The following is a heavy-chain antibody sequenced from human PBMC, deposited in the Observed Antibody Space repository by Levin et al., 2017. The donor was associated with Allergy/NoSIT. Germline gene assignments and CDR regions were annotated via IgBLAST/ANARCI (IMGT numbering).Heavy chain of an antibody. Sequence: KSSETLSLTCTVSGGSISSASYYWSWIRQPPGKGLEWIGFIYYSGTTKSNPSLKSRLTMSVDTSKNQFSLKLSSVSAADTAVYYCARVHHIPPGYYFDYWGQGTLVTVSS. D-gene: IGHD2-21*01. CDR3: ARVHHIPPGYYFDY. CDR1: GGSISSASYY. J-gene: IGHJ4*02. V-gene: IGHV4-61*01. CDR2: IYYSGTT.